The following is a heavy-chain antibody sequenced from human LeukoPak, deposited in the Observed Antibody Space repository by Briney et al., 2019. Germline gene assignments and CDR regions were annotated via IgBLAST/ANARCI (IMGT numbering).Heavy chain of an antibody. D-gene: IGHD6-13*01. J-gene: IGHJ4*02. Sequence: SETLSLTCTVSGGSINNGGYYWSWIRQHPGKGLEWIGYIYYSGSSYYNPSLRSRVTISVDTSKNHFSLKLSSVTAADTAVYYCARDRGIAAAIDYWGQGTLVTVSS. CDR3: ARDRGIAAAIDY. CDR1: GGSINNGGYY. CDR2: IYYSGSS. V-gene: IGHV4-31*03.